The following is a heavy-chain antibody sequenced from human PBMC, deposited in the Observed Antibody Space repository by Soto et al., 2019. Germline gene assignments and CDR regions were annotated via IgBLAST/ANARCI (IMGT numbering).Heavy chain of an antibody. CDR2: ISYDGSNK. CDR3: ATPYYFNH. J-gene: IGHJ1*01. V-gene: IGHV3-30*03. Sequence: GGSLRLSCAASGFPFSIYGMHWVRQSPGKGLEWVAVISYDGSNKYYADSVKGRFTISRDNSKNTLYLQMNSLRAEDTAVYYRATPYYFNHWGSGTLVTVSS. D-gene: IGHD3-16*01. CDR1: GFPFSIYG.